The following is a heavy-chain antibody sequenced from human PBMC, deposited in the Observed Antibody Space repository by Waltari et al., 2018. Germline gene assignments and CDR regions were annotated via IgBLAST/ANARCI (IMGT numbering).Heavy chain of an antibody. V-gene: IGHV4-39*01. Sequence: QLQLQESGPGLVKPSETLSLTCTVSGASISSNTYYWGWIRRTPGKGLEWVGGIYSAGNTYSNPSLKRRVTLSVDASRNRFSLNLRAVTAADTAIYFCARIYCSVNNCHGQDYWGQGTLVTVSS. CDR3: ARIYCSVNNCHGQDY. D-gene: IGHD1-20*01. CDR1: GASISSNTYY. CDR2: IYSAGNT. J-gene: IGHJ4*02.